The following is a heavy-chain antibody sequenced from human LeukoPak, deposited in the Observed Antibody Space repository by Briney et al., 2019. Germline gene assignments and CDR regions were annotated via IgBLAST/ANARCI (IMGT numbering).Heavy chain of an antibody. CDR2: IKSKSDGGGTT. V-gene: IGHV3-15*01. CDR1: GFTFSNAW. J-gene: IGHJ4*02. Sequence: GGSLRLSCAASGFTFSNAWMSWVRQAPGKGLKWVGRIKSKSDGGGTTDYVAPVKGRFTISRDDSKNTLYMQMDSLGTDDTAVYYCATDLLDYWGQGTLVTVSS. CDR3: ATDLLDY.